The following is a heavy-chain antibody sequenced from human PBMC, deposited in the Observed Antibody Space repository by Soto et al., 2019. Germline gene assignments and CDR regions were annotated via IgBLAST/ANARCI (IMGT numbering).Heavy chain of an antibody. V-gene: IGHV1-46*01. CDR2: INPHGGST. J-gene: IGHJ5*02. CDR1: RDTFTSYY. CDR3: ARSSGGNFGIIIEGTNWFAP. Sequence: ASVKVSCKAPRDTFTSYYINWVRQAPGQGLEWMAVINPHGGSTAYAQKFKGRVTLTRDTSAITVYMEVSSLTSEDTAMYYCARSSGGNFGIIIEGTNWFAPWGQGTLVTVSS. D-gene: IGHD1-26*01.